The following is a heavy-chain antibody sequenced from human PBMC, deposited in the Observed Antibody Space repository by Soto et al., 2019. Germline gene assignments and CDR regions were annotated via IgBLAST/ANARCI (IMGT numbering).Heavy chain of an antibody. CDR2: SHDGGGT. CDR1: ASSSTDASH. D-gene: IGHD3-10*01. J-gene: IGHJ4*02. CDR3: ARLLSLGSPLYFNY. V-gene: IGHV4-38-2*02. Sequence: PSETLSLSCTVSASSSTDASHSGWVRQPPGKGLEWIGSSHDGGGTYYNPSPKSRVTISVDTSKNQLSLKLTSVAAANASVYYCARLLSLGSPLYFNYLGQGTHVT.